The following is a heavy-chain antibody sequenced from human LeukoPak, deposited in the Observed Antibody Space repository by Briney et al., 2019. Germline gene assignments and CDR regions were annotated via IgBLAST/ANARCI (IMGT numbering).Heavy chain of an antibody. J-gene: IGHJ4*02. CDR3: GREGGGAPYYDSSGYYY. CDR1: GGSISSGGHY. V-gene: IGHV4-31*03. Sequence: PSQTLSLTCTVSGGSISSGGHYWSWIRQHPGKGLEWIGYIYHSGSTYYNPSLKSRFTTSVDTSKNHFSLKLSSVTAADTAVYYCGREGGGAPYYDSSGYYYWGQGILVTVSS. D-gene: IGHD3-22*01. CDR2: IYHSGST.